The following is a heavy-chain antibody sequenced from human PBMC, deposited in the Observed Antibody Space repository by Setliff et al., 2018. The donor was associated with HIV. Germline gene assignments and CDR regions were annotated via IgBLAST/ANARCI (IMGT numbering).Heavy chain of an antibody. J-gene: IGHJ3*02. CDR2: ISYNSGNT. V-gene: IGHV1-18*01. D-gene: IGHD3-16*01. Sequence: ASVKVSCKASGYTSNNYGISWVRQAPGQGLEWMGWISYNSGNTHYSQRLQDRGTMTIDTPTATVYMELTSLRSDDTAVYYCASQTGGRRAFEIWGQGTVVTVSS. CDR3: ASQTGGRRAFEI. CDR1: GYTSNNYG.